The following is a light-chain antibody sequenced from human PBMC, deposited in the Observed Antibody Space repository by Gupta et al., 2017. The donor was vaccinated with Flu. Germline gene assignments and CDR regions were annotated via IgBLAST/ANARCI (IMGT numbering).Light chain of an antibody. Sequence: LAERSTINCKSSQSLLYSSNMKNYLSGYHQKPGHYPQLLIYWASTRESRVPERFISSRWGAAYSPLIISRQAEDESVLYCCQYYGTLRFTFGPGTRVDIK. CDR2: WAS. CDR1: QSLLYSSNMKNY. V-gene: IGKV4-1*01. J-gene: IGKJ3*01. CDR3: CQYYGTLRFT.